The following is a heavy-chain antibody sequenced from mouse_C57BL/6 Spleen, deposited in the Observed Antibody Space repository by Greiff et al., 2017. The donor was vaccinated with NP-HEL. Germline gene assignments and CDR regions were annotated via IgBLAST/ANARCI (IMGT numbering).Heavy chain of an antibody. D-gene: IGHD2-3*01. CDR3: TRPLYDGYYPWFAY. CDR1: GYTFTSYW. Sequence: EVQLQQSGTVLARPGASVKMSCKTSGYTFTSYWMHWVKQRPGQGLEWIGAIYPGNSDTSYNQKFKGKAKLTAVTSASTAYMELSSLTNEDSAVYYCTRPLYDGYYPWFAYWGQGTLVTVSA. J-gene: IGHJ3*01. V-gene: IGHV1-5*01. CDR2: IYPGNSDT.